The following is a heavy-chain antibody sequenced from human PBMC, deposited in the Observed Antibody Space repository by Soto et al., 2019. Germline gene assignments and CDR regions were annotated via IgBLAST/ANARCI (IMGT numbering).Heavy chain of an antibody. J-gene: IGHJ6*02. CDR3: ARQLTIFESVITRFSDMYV. Sequence: GESLKISCKGSGYIFTNYWINWVRQLPGKGLEWMGRIDPSDSYTNYSPSFQGHVTFSADRSISTAYLQWSSLKASDSAMYYCARQLTIFESVITRFSDMYVWGQGTTVTVSS. CDR2: IDPSDSYT. D-gene: IGHD3-3*01. V-gene: IGHV5-10-1*01. CDR1: GYIFTNYW.